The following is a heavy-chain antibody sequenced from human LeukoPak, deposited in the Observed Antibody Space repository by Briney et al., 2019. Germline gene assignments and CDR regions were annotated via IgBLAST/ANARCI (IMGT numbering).Heavy chain of an antibody. D-gene: IGHD7-27*01. CDR2: ISYDGSNK. CDR3: AKAKTNWEVDY. CDR1: GFTFSSYG. J-gene: IGHJ4*02. Sequence: GGSLRLSCAASGFTFSSYGMHWVRQAPGKGLERVAVISYDGSNKYYADSVKGRFTISRDNSKNTLYLQMNSLRAEDTAVYYCAKAKTNWEVDYWGQGTLVTVSS. V-gene: IGHV3-30*18.